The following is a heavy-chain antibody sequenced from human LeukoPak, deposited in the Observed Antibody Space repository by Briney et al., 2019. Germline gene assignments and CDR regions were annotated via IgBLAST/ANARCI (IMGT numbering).Heavy chain of an antibody. Sequence: GGSLRLSCAASGFTFSSYSMNWVRQAPGKGLEWVSYISSSSSTIYYADSVKGRFTISRDNAKNSLYLQMNSLRAEDTAVYYCARAASYDSSGYYYNAFDIWGQGTMVTVSS. V-gene: IGHV3-48*01. J-gene: IGHJ3*02. D-gene: IGHD3-22*01. CDR2: ISSSSSTI. CDR3: ARAASYDSSGYYYNAFDI. CDR1: GFTFSSYS.